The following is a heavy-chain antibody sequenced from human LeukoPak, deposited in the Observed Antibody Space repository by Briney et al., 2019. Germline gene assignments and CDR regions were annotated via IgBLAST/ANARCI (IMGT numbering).Heavy chain of an antibody. Sequence: SVKVSCKASGGTFSSYAISWVRQAPGQGLEWMGGIIPIFGTANSAQKFQGRVTITADESTSTASMELSSLRSEDTAVYCCARTSVCGGDCYFSDFDYWGQGTLVTVSS. V-gene: IGHV1-69*13. CDR3: ARTSVCGGDCYFSDFDY. D-gene: IGHD2-21*01. CDR2: IIPIFGTA. CDR1: GGTFSSYA. J-gene: IGHJ4*02.